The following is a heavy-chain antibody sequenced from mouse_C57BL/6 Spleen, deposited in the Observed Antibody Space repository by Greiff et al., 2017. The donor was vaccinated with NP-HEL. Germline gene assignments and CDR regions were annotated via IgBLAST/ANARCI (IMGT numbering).Heavy chain of an antibody. CDR1: GYTFTSYW. D-gene: IGHD1-1*01. J-gene: IGHJ4*01. CDR3: ARGPTTVVAYYAMDY. CDR2: IDPSDSYT. V-gene: IGHV1-59*01. Sequence: QVQLKQPGAELVRPGTSVKLSCKASGYTFTSYWMHWVKQRPGQGLEWIGVIDPSDSYTNYNQKFKGKATLTVDTSSSTAYMQLSSLTSEDSAVYYCARGPTTVVAYYAMDYWGQGTSVTVSS.